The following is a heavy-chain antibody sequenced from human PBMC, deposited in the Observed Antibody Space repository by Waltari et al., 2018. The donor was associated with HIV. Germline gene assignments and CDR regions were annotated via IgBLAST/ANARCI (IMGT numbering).Heavy chain of an antibody. CDR2: IIPIFGTA. V-gene: IGHV1-69*12. Sequence: QVQLVQSGAEVKKPGSSVKVSCKASGGTFSSSAIRWVRQAPGQGLEWMGGIIPIFGTANYAQKFPGRVTITADESTSTAYMELSSLRSEDTAVYYCARVPNVDTAMDYYYYGMDVWGQGTTVTVSS. CDR3: ARVPNVDTAMDYYYYGMDV. J-gene: IGHJ6*02. CDR1: GGTFSSSA. D-gene: IGHD5-18*01.